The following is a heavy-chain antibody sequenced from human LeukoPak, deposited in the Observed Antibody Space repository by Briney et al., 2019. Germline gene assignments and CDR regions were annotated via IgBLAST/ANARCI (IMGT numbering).Heavy chain of an antibody. CDR1: GGSISSGGYY. Sequence: SETLSLTCTVSGGSISSGGYYWSWIRQHPGKGLEWIGYIYYSGSTYYNPSLKSRVTISVDTSKNQFSLKLSSVTAADTAVYHCARGPYYSVSGSYGWFDPWGQGILVTVSS. V-gene: IGHV4-31*03. D-gene: IGHD3-10*01. CDR2: IYYSGST. CDR3: ARGPYYSVSGSYGWFDP. J-gene: IGHJ5*02.